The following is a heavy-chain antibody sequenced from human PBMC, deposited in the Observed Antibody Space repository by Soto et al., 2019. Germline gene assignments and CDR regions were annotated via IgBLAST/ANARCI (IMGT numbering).Heavy chain of an antibody. J-gene: IGHJ4*02. Sequence: QVQLVESGGGVVQPGRALRLSCAASGFTFSSYGMHWVRQAPVKGLEWVAVIWYDGSNKYYADSVKGRFTISRDNSKNTLYLQMNSLRAEDTAVYYCARVSCSGGSCYSYFDYWGQGKLVTVSS. V-gene: IGHV3-33*01. CDR3: ARVSCSGGSCYSYFDY. CDR1: GFTFSSYG. D-gene: IGHD2-15*01. CDR2: IWYDGSNK.